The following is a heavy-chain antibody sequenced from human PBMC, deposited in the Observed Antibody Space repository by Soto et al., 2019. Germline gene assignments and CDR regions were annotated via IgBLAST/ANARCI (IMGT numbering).Heavy chain of an antibody. CDR2: ISAYNGNT. J-gene: IGHJ4*02. Sequence: QVQLVQSGAEVKKPGASVKVSCKASGYTFTNFGISWVRQAPGQGLEWMGWISAYNGNTNYAQKFQGRATRTTYTSTSTAYMEVRSLIFDDTAVYYSARGGTPIDYWGQGTLVTVSS. D-gene: IGHD3-16*01. CDR1: GYTFTNFG. CDR3: ARGGTPIDY. V-gene: IGHV1-18*01.